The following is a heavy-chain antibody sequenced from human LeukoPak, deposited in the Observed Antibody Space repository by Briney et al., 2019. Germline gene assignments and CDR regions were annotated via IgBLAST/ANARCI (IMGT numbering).Heavy chain of an antibody. D-gene: IGHD3-10*01. CDR2: INPRSGTT. V-gene: IGHV1-46*01. J-gene: IGHJ4*02. CDR1: VYSFTNYY. Sequence: ASVKGSCKTSVYSFTNYYMHWVRQAPGQGLEWMGMINPRSGTTSQPQKFQGRVTITRDTSTSTVYMELSSLRSEDTAVYFCARDISRSFHMDYFDYWRRGTLLSVPS. CDR3: ARDISRSFHMDYFDY.